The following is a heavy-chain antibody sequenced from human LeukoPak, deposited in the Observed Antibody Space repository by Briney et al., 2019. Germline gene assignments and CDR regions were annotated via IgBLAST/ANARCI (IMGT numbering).Heavy chain of an antibody. CDR2: IHHSGST. V-gene: IGHV4-34*01. CDR3: ARDQVGAYSHFDY. CDR1: GGSLSDYH. D-gene: IGHD1-26*01. Sequence: SETLSLTCAVYGGSLSDYHWSWIRQPPGKGLEWIGEIHHSGSTNYNPSLKSRVKMSVDTSKNQFSLNLTSVTAADTAVYYCARDQVGAYSHFDYWGQGTLVTVSS. J-gene: IGHJ4*02.